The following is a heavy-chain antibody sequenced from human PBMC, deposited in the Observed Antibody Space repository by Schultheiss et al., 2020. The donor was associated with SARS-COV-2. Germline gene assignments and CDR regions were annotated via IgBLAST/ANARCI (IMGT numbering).Heavy chain of an antibody. Sequence: GALRLSCAASGFTFSSYAMSWVRQAPGKGLEWVSAISGSGGSTYYADSVKGRFTISRDNSKNTLYLQMNSLRAEDTAVYYCAKDPSDILTGYYIWGQGTLVTVSS. CDR2: ISGSGGST. CDR1: GFTFSSYA. J-gene: IGHJ4*02. V-gene: IGHV3-23*01. CDR3: AKDPSDILTGYYI. D-gene: IGHD3-9*01.